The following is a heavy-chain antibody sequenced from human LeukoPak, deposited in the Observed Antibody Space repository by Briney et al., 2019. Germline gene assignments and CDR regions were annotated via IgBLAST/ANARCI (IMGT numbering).Heavy chain of an antibody. J-gene: IGHJ4*02. CDR1: GGSISSYY. Sequence: SETLSLTCTVSGGSISSYYWSWIRQPPGKGLEWIGYIYYSGSTNYNPSLKSRVTISVDTSKNQFSLKLSSVTAADTAVYYCARDISMNYFDYWGQGTLVTVSS. CDR2: IYYSGST. D-gene: IGHD3-22*01. CDR3: ARDISMNYFDY. V-gene: IGHV4-59*01.